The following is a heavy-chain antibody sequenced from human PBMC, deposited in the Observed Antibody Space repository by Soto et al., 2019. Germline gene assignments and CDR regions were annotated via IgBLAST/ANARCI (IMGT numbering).Heavy chain of an antibody. CDR3: ARGGRHSDYYYYYGMDV. V-gene: IGHV1-46*01. D-gene: IGHD6-25*01. J-gene: IGHJ6*02. CDR2: INTSGGSP. CDR1: GYTFTIYY. Sequence: QVQLVQSGAEVKKPGASVKVSCKAFGYTFTIYYIHWVRQAPGQGREWMGVINTSGGSPTYAQKFQDRVTMTRDTSTSTVYMELSSLRSEDTAVYYCARGGRHSDYYYYYGMDVWGQGTTVTVSS.